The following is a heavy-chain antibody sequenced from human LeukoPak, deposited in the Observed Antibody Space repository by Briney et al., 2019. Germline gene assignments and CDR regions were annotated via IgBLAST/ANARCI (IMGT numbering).Heavy chain of an antibody. Sequence: ASVKVSCKASGYVFSNYGISWVRRAPGQGLEWMGWISGNGDKTDYAKNFQGRVTMTRDTSTSTAYMELRSPRSDDTALYYCARDIDWTFEYWGQGTLVTVSS. CDR2: ISGNGDKT. V-gene: IGHV1-18*01. J-gene: IGHJ4*02. D-gene: IGHD1-1*01. CDR1: GYVFSNYG. CDR3: ARDIDWTFEY.